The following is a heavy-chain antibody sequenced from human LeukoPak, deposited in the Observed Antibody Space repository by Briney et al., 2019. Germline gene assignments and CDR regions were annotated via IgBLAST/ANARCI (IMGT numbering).Heavy chain of an antibody. V-gene: IGHV5-51*01. CDR2: IYPADSDT. Sequence: GESLKISCQGSGYSFNTYWVGWVRQMPGKGLEWMGIIYPADSDTRYSPSFQGQVTISADKSINTAYLQWRTLKASDSAIYYCARVLDVDTAVFHYYFDFWGQGTLVTVST. D-gene: IGHD5-18*01. CDR3: ARVLDVDTAVFHYYFDF. J-gene: IGHJ4*02. CDR1: GYSFNTYW.